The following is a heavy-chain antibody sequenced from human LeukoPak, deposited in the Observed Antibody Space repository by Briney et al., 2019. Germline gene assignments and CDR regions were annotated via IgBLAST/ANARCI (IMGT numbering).Heavy chain of an antibody. Sequence: ASVKVSCKASRYTFTSYAMHWVRQAPGQRLEWMGWINAGNGNTKYSQKFQGRVTITRDTSASTAYMELSSLRSEDTAVYYCAKSIAVADTPFDYWGQGTLVTVSS. V-gene: IGHV1-3*01. CDR3: AKSIAVADTPFDY. J-gene: IGHJ4*02. CDR2: INAGNGNT. D-gene: IGHD6-19*01. CDR1: RYTFTSYA.